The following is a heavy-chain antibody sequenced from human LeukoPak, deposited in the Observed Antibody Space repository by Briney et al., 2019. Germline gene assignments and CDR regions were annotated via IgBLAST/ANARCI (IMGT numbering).Heavy chain of an antibody. CDR2: INVASTT. Sequence: GVSLRLSCVPSAFTFSSYDMNWVPQTPGRGLEWVSHINVASTTYHADSVKGRFTIARENAKHSVYLQMNSLRDGDTAMYYCARSFDVWGQGTMVTVSS. V-gene: IGHV3-48*02. CDR3: ARSFDV. CDR1: AFTFSSYD. J-gene: IGHJ3*01.